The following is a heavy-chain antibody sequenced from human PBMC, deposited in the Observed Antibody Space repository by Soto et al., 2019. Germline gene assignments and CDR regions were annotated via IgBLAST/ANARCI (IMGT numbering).Heavy chain of an antibody. CDR3: ARHLYYKGPESYDHDYGMDV. CDR1: GYSFTSYW. CDR2: IYPGDSDT. J-gene: IGHJ6*04. Sequence: PGESLKISCKGSGYSFTSYWIGWVRQMPGKGLEWMGIIYPGDSDTRYSPSFQGQVTISAAKSISTAYLQWSSMKASDTAMYYWARHLYYKGPESYDHDYGMDVWGKGTRVTVHS. D-gene: IGHD3-10*01. V-gene: IGHV5-51*01.